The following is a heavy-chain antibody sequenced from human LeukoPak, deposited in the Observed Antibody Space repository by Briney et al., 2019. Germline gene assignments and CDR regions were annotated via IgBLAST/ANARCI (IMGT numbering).Heavy chain of an antibody. CDR3: ARDQERSWWRQWLDSPGGWFDP. CDR2: INHSGST. Sequence: ASETLSLTCAVYGGSFSGYYWSWIRQPPGKGLEWIGEINHSGSTNYNPSLKSRVTISVDTSKNQFSLKLSSVTAADTAVYYCARDQERSWWRQWLDSPGGWFDPWGQGTLVTVSS. V-gene: IGHV4-34*01. J-gene: IGHJ5*02. D-gene: IGHD6-19*01. CDR1: GGSFSGYY.